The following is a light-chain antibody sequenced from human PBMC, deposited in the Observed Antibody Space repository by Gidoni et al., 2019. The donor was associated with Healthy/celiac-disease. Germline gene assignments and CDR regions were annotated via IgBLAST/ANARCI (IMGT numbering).Light chain of an antibody. CDR2: KDS. CDR3: QSADSSGTQRV. Sequence: SYELTQPPSVSVSPGQTARITCTGDALPKQYAYWYQPKPGQAPVLVIYKDSERPSGIPERFSGSSSGTTVTLTISGVQAEDEADYYCQSADSSGTQRVFGGGTKLTVL. V-gene: IGLV3-25*03. CDR1: ALPKQY. J-gene: IGLJ3*02.